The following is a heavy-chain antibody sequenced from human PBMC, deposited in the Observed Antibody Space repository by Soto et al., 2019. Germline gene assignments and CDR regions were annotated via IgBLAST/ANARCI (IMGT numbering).Heavy chain of an antibody. J-gene: IGHJ5*02. CDR1: GYSFTRHD. D-gene: IGHD2-15*01. CDR2: MNPNSGNA. Sequence: ASVKVSCKATGYSFTRHDINWLRQAAGQGLEWMGWMNPNSGNAVYAQKFQGRVTMTRNTSITTAYMELRSLRPDDTAVYYCARDTNMGYCSGGSCSWFDPWGQGTLSPSPQ. CDR3: ARDTNMGYCSGGSCSWFDP. V-gene: IGHV1-8*01.